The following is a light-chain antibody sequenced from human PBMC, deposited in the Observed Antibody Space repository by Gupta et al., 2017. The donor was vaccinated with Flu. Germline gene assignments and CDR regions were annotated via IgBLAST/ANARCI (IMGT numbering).Light chain of an antibody. CDR2: AAS. CDR3: QQYGTSPLT. CDR1: QSVSNRY. J-gene: IGKJ1*01. V-gene: IGKV3-20*01. Sequence: GTLSLSPGERATLSCRASQSVSNRYLAWYQQKPGQAPRLLIYAASSRATGLPDRFSGSGSGTDFTLTISRLEPEDFAVYYCQQYGTSPLTFGQGTKVEVK.